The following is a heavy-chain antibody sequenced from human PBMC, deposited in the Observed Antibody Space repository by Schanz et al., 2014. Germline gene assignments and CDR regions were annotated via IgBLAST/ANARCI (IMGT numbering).Heavy chain of an antibody. V-gene: IGHV3-21*04. CDR1: GFTVSSNH. Sequence: EGQLAESGGGLVQPGGSLRLSCAVSGFTVSSNHMSWVRQAPGKGLEWVSSISSSSSYIYYADSVKGRFTISRDNAKNSLYLQMNSLRAEDTAVFYCARDSGPYYDKSMDVWGQGTTVAVSS. CDR2: ISSSSSYI. CDR3: ARDSGPYYDKSMDV. J-gene: IGHJ6*02. D-gene: IGHD3-9*01.